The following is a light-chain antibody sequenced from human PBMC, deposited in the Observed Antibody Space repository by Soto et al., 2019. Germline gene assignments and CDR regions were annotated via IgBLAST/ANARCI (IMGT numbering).Light chain of an antibody. CDR1: QSVGRNY. V-gene: IGKV3-20*01. J-gene: IGKJ5*01. CDR2: GES. Sequence: ENVLTQSPGTLSLSPGETATLSCRASQSVGRNYLAWFQQKSGKAPRIFIYGESSRAAGIPDRLSGSGSGTDLTLTISRLEPEDFAVYYCQKYATSPITCGQGTRLEIK. CDR3: QKYATSPIT.